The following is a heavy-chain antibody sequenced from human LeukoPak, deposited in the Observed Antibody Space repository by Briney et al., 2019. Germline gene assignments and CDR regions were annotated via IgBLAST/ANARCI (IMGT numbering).Heavy chain of an antibody. CDR3: AKDLTYYDFWSGPQTFDP. D-gene: IGHD3-3*01. V-gene: IGHV3-30*04. CDR1: GFTFSSYA. Sequence: PGGSLRLSCAASGFTFSSYAMHWVRQAPGKGLEWVAVISYDGSNKYYADSVKGRFTISRDNSKNTLYLQMNSLRAEDTAVYYCAKDLTYYDFWSGPQTFDPWGQGTLVTVSS. CDR2: ISYDGSNK. J-gene: IGHJ5*02.